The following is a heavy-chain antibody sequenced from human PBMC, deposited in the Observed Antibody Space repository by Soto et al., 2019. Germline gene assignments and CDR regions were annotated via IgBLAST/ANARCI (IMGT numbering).Heavy chain of an antibody. V-gene: IGHV4-34*01. Sequence: PSETLSLTCAVYGGSFSGYYWSWIRQPPGKGLEWIGEINHSGSTNYNPSLKSRVTISVDTSKNQFSLKLSSVTAADTAVYYCARGRGPSELDYWSQGTLVTVSS. CDR1: GGSFSGYY. J-gene: IGHJ4*02. CDR2: INHSGST. D-gene: IGHD1-26*01. CDR3: ARGRGPSELDY.